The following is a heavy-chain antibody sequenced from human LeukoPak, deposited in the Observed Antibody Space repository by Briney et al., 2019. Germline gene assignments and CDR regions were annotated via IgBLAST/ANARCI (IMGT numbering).Heavy chain of an antibody. Sequence: PSETLSLTCTASGGSISSYYWSWIRQPPGKGLEWLGYIYYSGSTNYNPSLKSRVTISVDTSKNQFSLKLSSVTAADTAVYYCARDSARLLASWYFDLWGRGTLVTVSS. CDR1: GGSISSYY. CDR3: ARDSARLLASWYFDL. J-gene: IGHJ2*01. CDR2: IYYSGST. V-gene: IGHV4-59*01. D-gene: IGHD3-3*02.